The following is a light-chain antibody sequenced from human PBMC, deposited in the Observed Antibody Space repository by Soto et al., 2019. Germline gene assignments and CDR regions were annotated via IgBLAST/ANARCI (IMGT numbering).Light chain of an antibody. J-gene: IGKJ1*01. V-gene: IGKV1-27*01. CDR2: GAS. CDR3: QKYNSVMWT. Sequence: DIQMTQSPPSLSASVGDRDTISCRASLGIANYVLWYQQRPGKVPQLLIYGASSLLSGVPSRFSGSGSGTDFTLTISSLQPEYVGTYYCQKYNSVMWTFGQGTKAEI. CDR1: LGIANY.